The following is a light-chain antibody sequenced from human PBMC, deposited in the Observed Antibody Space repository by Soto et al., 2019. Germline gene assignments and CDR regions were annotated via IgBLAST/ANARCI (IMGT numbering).Light chain of an antibody. Sequence: DIVLTQSPGTLSLSPGERATLSCRASQSVSSNYLAWYQQKPGQAPRLLIHGASTRATGVPDRFSGSGSGTDFTLTISRLEPEDFAVYHCQQYGSLSWTFGQGTKVDNK. CDR1: QSVSSNY. CDR2: GAS. CDR3: QQYGSLSWT. J-gene: IGKJ1*01. V-gene: IGKV3-20*01.